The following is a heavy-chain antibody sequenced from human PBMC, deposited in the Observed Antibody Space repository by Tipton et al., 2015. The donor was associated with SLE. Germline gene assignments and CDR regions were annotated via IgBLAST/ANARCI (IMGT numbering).Heavy chain of an antibody. V-gene: IGHV4-4*07. CDR3: TRLHGYSYGLNWFDP. CDR2: IYTNGST. Sequence: TLSLTCTVSGGSISSYYWSWIRQPAGKGLEWIGCIYTNGSTNYNPSLKSRVTMSVDTSKNQFSLKLSSVTAADTAVYYCTRLHGYSYGLNWFDPWGQGTLISVSS. D-gene: IGHD5-18*01. CDR1: GGSISSYY. J-gene: IGHJ5*02.